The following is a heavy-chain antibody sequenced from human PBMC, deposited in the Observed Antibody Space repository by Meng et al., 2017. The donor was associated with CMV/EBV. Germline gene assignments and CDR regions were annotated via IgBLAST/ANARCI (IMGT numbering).Heavy chain of an antibody. J-gene: IGHJ6*02. D-gene: IGHD3-22*01. CDR2: IVVGSGNT. V-gene: IGHV1-58*01. CDR3: AAEYYDSSVYYYGYYYYYGMDV. CDR1: GFTFTSSA. Sequence: SVKVSCKASGFTFTSSAVQWVRQARGQRLEWIGWIVVGSGNTNYAQKFQERVTITRDMSTSTAYMELSSLRSEDTAVYYCAAEYYDSSVYYYGYYYYYGMDVWGQGTTVTVSS.